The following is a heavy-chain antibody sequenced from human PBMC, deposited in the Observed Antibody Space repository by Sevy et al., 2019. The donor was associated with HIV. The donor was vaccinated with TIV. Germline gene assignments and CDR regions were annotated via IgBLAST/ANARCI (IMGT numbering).Heavy chain of an antibody. CDR2: IRTKAYGGTT. V-gene: IGHV3-49*03. J-gene: IGHJ4*02. CDR3: TRGRYTYVPFDY. D-gene: IGHD3-10*02. Sequence: GESLKISCTASGFTFGDYAMNWFRQAPGKGLEWVGFIRTKAYGGTTEYAASVKGRFIISRDDSKSIAYLQMNSLKTEDTAVYYCTRGRYTYVPFDYWGQGTLVTVSS. CDR1: GFTFGDYA.